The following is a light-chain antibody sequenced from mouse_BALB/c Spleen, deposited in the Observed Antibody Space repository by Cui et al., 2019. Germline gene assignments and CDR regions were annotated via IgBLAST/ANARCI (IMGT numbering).Light chain of an antibody. CDR3: LQHWNYPLT. V-gene: IGKV6-14*01. CDR2: LAS. CDR1: QNVRTA. J-gene: IGKJ4*01. Sequence: DIVMTQSQKFMSTSVGDRVSITCKASQNVRTAVAWYQQKPGQSPKALIYLASNRHTGVPDRFTGSGSGTDFTLTMSNVQSEDLADYFCLQHWNYPLTFGSGTKLEIK.